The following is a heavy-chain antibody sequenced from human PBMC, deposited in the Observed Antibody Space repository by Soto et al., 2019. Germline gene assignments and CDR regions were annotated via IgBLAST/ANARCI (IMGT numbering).Heavy chain of an antibody. CDR3: ANRGPGTTRGGVNWFDP. J-gene: IGHJ5*02. V-gene: IGHV3-23*01. CDR2: IRGSGGST. Sequence: QPAGSLRLSCAASGFTFSSYAMSWVRQAPGKGLEWVSAIRGSGGSTYYADSVKGRFTISRDNSKNTLYLQMNSLRAEDTAVYYCANRGPGTTRGGVNWFDPWGQGTLVTVSS. D-gene: IGHD1-1*01. CDR1: GFTFSSYA.